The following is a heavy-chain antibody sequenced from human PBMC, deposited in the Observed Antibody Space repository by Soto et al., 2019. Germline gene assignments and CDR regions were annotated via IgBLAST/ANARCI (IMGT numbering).Heavy chain of an antibody. D-gene: IGHD3-16*01. J-gene: IGHJ4*02. CDR3: AKAYFVWSSEQPYYFDY. V-gene: IGHV3-23*01. CDR2: ISGSGGRS. CDR1: GFTFSNYA. Sequence: EVQLLDSGGGLVQPGGSLRLSCAASGFTFSNYAMTWVRQGPGKGLEWVSGISGSGGRSYYADSVKGRFTISRDNPKSTLYVQMNSLRAEDPAVYYCAKAYFVWSSEQPYYFDYWGQGTLVTVSS.